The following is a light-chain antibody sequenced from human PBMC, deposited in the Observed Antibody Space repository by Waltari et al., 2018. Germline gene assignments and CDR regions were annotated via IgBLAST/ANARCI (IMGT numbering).Light chain of an antibody. V-gene: IGKV1-39*01. CDR2: VAS. J-gene: IGKJ1*01. CDR1: QSIRSY. Sequence: IQMTQSPSSLSASVGDRLTITSRASQSIRSYLNWYQQKPGKAPNLLIYVASSLQSGVPSRFSGSGYGTDFTLTISSLQPEDFATYYCQQSYSSPRTFGRGTKVEIK. CDR3: QQSYSSPRT.